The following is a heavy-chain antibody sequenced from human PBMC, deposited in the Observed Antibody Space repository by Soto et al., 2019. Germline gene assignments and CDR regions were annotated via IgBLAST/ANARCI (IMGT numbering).Heavy chain of an antibody. CDR3: ARHYYYDSSRYPDY. CDR2: LDPSDPDT. CDR1: GYNFNTYW. Sequence: GQSLKISCKGSGYNFNTYWIRWVRQMPGKGLEWMGILDPSDPDTRYSPSFPGQVTIAADKSISTPYLQWRSLKASDTAMYYCARHYYYDSSRYPDYWGQGSLDTVSS. V-gene: IGHV5-51*01. D-gene: IGHD3-22*01. J-gene: IGHJ4*02.